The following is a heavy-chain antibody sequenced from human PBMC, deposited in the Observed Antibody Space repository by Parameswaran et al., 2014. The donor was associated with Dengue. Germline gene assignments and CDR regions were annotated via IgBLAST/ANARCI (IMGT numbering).Heavy chain of an antibody. J-gene: IGHJ6*02. V-gene: IGHV1-69*01. D-gene: IGHD1-26*01. CDR3: ASSGSYYYGMDV. CDR2: IIPIFGTA. Sequence: VRQMPGKGLEWMGGIIPIFGTANYAQKFQGRVTITADESTSTAYMELSSLRSEDTAVYYCASSGSYYYGMDVWGQGTTVTVSS.